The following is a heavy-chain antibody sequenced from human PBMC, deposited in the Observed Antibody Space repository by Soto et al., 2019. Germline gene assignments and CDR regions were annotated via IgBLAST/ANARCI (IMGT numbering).Heavy chain of an antibody. CDR1: GYTFTRSG. Sequence: ASVKVSCKASGYTFTRSGISWVRQAPGQGLEWLGWINPDNGNTNYAQHLQGRVSLTTDTSTSTAYMDLRSLRSDDTAVYYCARGPTEYCSGGSCYRDGAFDIWGQGIMVTVSS. CDR2: INPDNGNT. J-gene: IGHJ3*02. D-gene: IGHD2-15*01. V-gene: IGHV1-18*01. CDR3: ARGPTEYCSGGSCYRDGAFDI.